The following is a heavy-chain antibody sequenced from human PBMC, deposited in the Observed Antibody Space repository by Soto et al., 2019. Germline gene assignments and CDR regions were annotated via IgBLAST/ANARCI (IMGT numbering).Heavy chain of an antibody. CDR3: ARALRGDY. V-gene: IGHV4-59*01. J-gene: IGHJ4*02. Sequence: SETLSLTCTVSNGSFTNFYWSWIRQPPGKGLEWIGYIYYNGNTNYNPSLKSRVTMSVDTSKNQFSLNLTSVTAADTAVYYCARALRGDYWGQGILVTVSS. D-gene: IGHD3-10*01. CDR1: NGSFTNFY. CDR2: IYYNGNT.